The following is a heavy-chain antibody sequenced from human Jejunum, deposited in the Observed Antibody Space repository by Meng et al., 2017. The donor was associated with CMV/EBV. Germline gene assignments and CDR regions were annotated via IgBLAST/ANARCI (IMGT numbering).Heavy chain of an antibody. V-gene: IGHV2-5*02. J-gene: IGHJ5*02. CDR3: ALFTRSWFDP. CDR1: GFSLIISEVG. D-gene: IGHD2-2*01. CDR2: IYWDDDK. Sequence: QITFKESGPTLVKPTQTLTLTCTFSGFSLIISEVGVGWIRQPPGKALEWLAVIYWDDDKRYSPSLKSRLTITKDTSKNQVVLTLTNMDPVDTATYYCALFTRSWFDPWGQGTLVTVSS.